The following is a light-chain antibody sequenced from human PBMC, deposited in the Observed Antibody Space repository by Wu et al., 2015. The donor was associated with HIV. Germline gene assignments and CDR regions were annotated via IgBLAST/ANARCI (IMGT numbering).Light chain of an antibody. V-gene: IGKV3-15*01. CDR1: QSVSSN. J-gene: IGKJ4*01. CDR3: QQYNNWPPLT. Sequence: IVMTQSPATLSVSPGERATLSCRASQSVSSNLAWYQQKPGQAPRLLIYGASTRATGIPARFSGSGSGTEFTLTISSLQSEDFAIYYCQQYNNWPPLTFGGGTKVE. CDR2: GAS.